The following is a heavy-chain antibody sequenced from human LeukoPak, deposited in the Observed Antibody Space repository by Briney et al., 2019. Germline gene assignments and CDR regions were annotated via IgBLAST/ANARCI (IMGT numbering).Heavy chain of an antibody. D-gene: IGHD3-9*01. CDR3: ARGLTGYYPYYYGMDV. Sequence: PGGSLRLSCAASGFTFSNYAMSWVRQAPGKGLEWVSGISGSGAGTYYADSVKGRFTISRDNSKNTLYLRMNSLRAEDTAVYYCARGLTGYYPYYYGMDVWGQGTTVTVSS. J-gene: IGHJ6*02. V-gene: IGHV3-23*01. CDR2: ISGSGAGT. CDR1: GFTFSNYA.